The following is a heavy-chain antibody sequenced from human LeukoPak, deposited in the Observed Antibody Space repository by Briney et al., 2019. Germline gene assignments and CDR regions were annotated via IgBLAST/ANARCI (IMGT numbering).Heavy chain of an antibody. J-gene: IGHJ6*04. Sequence: NPGGSLRLSCAASGFTFSDYYMSWIRQAPGKGLEWVSYISSSGSTIYHADSVKGRFTISRDNAKNSLYLQMNSLRAEDTAVYYCARGRFLEWSHRDAWGKGTTVTVSS. V-gene: IGHV3-11*04. CDR2: ISSSGSTI. CDR1: GFTFSDYY. D-gene: IGHD3-3*01. CDR3: ARGRFLEWSHRDA.